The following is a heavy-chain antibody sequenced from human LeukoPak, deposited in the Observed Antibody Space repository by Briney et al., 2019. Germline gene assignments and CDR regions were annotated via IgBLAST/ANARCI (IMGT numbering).Heavy chain of an antibody. CDR1: GFPFRIYA. V-gene: IGHV3-23*01. CDR3: AKSTRSWYGWFDP. CDR2: IIGWGGST. J-gene: IGHJ5*02. Sequence: GGSLTLPCAPSGFPFRIYAMSWARQSTGRGREWVTAIIGWGGSTYYADSVKGRFTISRDNSKNTLYLQMNSLRAEDTAVYYCAKSTRSWYGWFDPWGQGTLVTVSS. D-gene: IGHD6-13*01.